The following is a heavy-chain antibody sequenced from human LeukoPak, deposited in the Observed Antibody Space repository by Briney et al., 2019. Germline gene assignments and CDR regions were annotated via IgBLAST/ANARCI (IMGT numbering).Heavy chain of an antibody. CDR2: IYYSGST. D-gene: IGHD3-22*01. Sequence: PSETLSLTCTVSGGSISSGDYYWSWIRLPPGKGLEWIGYIYYSGSTYYNPSLKSRVTISVDTSKNQFSLKLSSVTAADTAVYYCASYYDSSALLDYWGQGTLVTVSS. CDR1: GGSISSGDYY. J-gene: IGHJ4*02. V-gene: IGHV4-30-4*01. CDR3: ASYYDSSALLDY.